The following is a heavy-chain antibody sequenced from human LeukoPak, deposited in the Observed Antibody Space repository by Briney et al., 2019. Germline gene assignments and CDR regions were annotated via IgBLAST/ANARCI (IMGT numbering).Heavy chain of an antibody. CDR3: ARADCSSTSCYRSYYYYMDV. Sequence: SETLSLTCTVSGGSISGYYWSRIRQPPGKGLEWIGYIYYSGSTNHNPSLKSRVTISVDTSKNQFSLKLSSVTAADTAVYYCARADCSSTSCYRSYYYYMDVWGKGTTVTVSS. CDR1: GGSISGYY. V-gene: IGHV4-59*01. CDR2: IYYSGST. J-gene: IGHJ6*03. D-gene: IGHD2-2*02.